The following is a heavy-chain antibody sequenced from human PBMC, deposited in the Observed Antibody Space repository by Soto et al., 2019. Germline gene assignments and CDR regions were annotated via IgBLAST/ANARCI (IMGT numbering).Heavy chain of an antibody. CDR2: INAGNGNT. CDR1: GYSFTTYV. V-gene: IGHV1-3*01. J-gene: IGHJ6*02. Sequence: GASVKVSCKASGYSFTTYVMHWVRQAPGQRLEWMGWINAGNGNTKYSQKFQGRVTITRGTSATTAYMDLSSLRSEDTAVYYCARDTSMVRGVIPTYYYGMDVWGQGTTVTVSS. CDR3: ARDTSMVRGVIPTYYYGMDV. D-gene: IGHD3-10*01.